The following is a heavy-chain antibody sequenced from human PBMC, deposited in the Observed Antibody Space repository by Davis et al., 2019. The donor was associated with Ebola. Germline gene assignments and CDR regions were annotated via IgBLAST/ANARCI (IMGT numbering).Heavy chain of an antibody. Sequence: MPSETLSLTCAVSGGSISSSNWWSWVRQPPGKGLEWIGEIYHSGSTNYKPSLKSRVTISVDTSKNQFSLKLSSVTAEDTAVYYCARPLAAAGKPNYYYYYGMDVWGQGTTVTVSS. D-gene: IGHD6-13*01. CDR2: IYHSGST. CDR1: GGSISSSNW. CDR3: ARPLAAAGKPNYYYYYGMDV. J-gene: IGHJ6*02. V-gene: IGHV4-4*02.